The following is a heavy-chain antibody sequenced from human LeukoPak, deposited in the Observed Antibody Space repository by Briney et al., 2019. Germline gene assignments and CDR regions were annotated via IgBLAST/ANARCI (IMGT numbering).Heavy chain of an antibody. D-gene: IGHD3-22*01. CDR1: GFTLSSYG. Sequence: GGSLRLSCAASGFTLSSYGMHWVRQAPGKGLEWVAFIRYDGSNKYYADSVKGRFTISRDNSKNTLYMQMNSLRAEDTAVYYCAKALGLSSGYYYDAFDIWGQGTTITVSS. CDR3: AKALGLSSGYYYDAFDI. V-gene: IGHV3-30*02. CDR2: IRYDGSNK. J-gene: IGHJ3*02.